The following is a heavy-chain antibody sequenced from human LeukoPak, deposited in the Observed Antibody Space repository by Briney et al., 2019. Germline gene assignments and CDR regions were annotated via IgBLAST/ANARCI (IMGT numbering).Heavy chain of an antibody. CDR1: EYSFTTYW. CDR2: IYPGDSDT. J-gene: IGHJ4*02. D-gene: IGHD1-1*01. V-gene: IGHV5-51*01. CDR3: ARVRYSTTWHRAFFDY. Sequence: GESLKISCKGSEYSFTTYWIAWVRQTPGRGLGWMGIIYPGDSDTRYSPSFQGQVTISGDKSISTAYLQWSSLKASDSAMYYCARVRYSTTWHRAFFDYWGQGTLVTVSS.